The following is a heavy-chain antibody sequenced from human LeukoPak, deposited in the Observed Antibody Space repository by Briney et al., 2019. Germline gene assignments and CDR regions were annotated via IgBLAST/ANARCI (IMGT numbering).Heavy chain of an antibody. J-gene: IGHJ4*02. V-gene: IGHV3-30*18. CDR2: ISFDGSDK. CDR3: AKDRAAMPTYYFDY. CDR1: GFTFRSYA. D-gene: IGHD2-2*01. Sequence: GGSLSLSVEPSGFTFRSYALHWVGGAQAKGLEWVAVISFDGSDKYYADSVSGRFTISRDNSKNTLYVQMNSLRAEDTAVYYCAKDRAAMPTYYFDYWGQGALVTVSS.